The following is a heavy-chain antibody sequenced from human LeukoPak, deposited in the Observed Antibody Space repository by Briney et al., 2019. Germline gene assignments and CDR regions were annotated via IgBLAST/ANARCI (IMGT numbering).Heavy chain of an antibody. CDR1: GGSIRGYY. Sequence: SETLSLTCAVSGGSIRGYYWSWVRQSPGKGLEWIGDINQNAGTDYNPSLKSRVTMSIDTSKNQISLNVTAATAADTAIYYCARGRTRLSWLDPWGQGTLVTVSS. CDR3: ARGRTRLSWLDP. CDR2: INQNAGT. J-gene: IGHJ5*02. D-gene: IGHD6-6*01. V-gene: IGHV4-34*01.